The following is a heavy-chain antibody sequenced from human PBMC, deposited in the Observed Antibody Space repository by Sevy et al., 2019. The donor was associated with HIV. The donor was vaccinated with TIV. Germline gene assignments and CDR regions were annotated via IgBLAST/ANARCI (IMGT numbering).Heavy chain of an antibody. CDR3: AKRGGHYDLGMDV. CDR1: GFTLSSFE. D-gene: IGHD3-3*01. CDR2: ISSSGSTI. J-gene: IGHJ6*02. Sequence: GGSLRLSCAASGFTLSSFEMTWVRQAPGKGLEWVSYISSSGSTIYYTNSVKGRFTISRDNAKNSLYLQMNSLRAEDTAVYYCAKRGGHYDLGMDVWGQGPTVTVSS. V-gene: IGHV3-48*03.